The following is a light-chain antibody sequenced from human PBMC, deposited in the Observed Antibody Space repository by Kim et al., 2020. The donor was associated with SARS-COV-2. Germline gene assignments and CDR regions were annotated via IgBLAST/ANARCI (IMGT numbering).Light chain of an antibody. CDR1: NIESKS. J-gene: IGLJ2*01. V-gene: IGLV3-21*04. CDR2: YDS. CDR3: QVWVSSSVHRV. Sequence: SYELTQPPSVSVAPGKTASITCAGDNIESKSVHWYQQKPGQAPVLVISYDSDRPSGIPERLSGSNSDNTATLTISEVEAGDEADYYCQVWVSSSVHRVFG.